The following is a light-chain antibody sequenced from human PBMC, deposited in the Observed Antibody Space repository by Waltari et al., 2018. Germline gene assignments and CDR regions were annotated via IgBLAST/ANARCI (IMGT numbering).Light chain of an antibody. J-gene: IGLJ1*01. Sequence: QSALTQPASVSGSPGQSITISCTGTNSDVGSYNFVSWYQLYPGKAPKVIIYEVNKRPSEFSNRFSGSKSGNTAYLTISGLQAEDEADYYCCSFAGSNIHYVFGTATEVTVL. CDR1: NSDVGSYNF. V-gene: IGLV2-23*02. CDR3: CSFAGSNIHYV. CDR2: EVN.